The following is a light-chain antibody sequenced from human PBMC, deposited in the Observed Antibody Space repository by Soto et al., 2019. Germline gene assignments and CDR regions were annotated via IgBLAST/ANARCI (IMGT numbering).Light chain of an antibody. J-gene: IGKJ1*01. Sequence: EIVLTQSPGTLSLSPGERATLSCRASQSVSRSYLAWYQQKPGQAPRFLIYGASSRATGIPDRFSGSGSGTDFTLTISRLEPEDFAVYYCQPYGSSPKTFGQGTKVEIK. V-gene: IGKV3-20*01. CDR2: GAS. CDR3: QPYGSSPKT. CDR1: QSVSRSY.